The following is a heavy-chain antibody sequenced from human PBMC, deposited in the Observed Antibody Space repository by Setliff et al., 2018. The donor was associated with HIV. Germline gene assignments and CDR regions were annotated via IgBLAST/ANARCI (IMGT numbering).Heavy chain of an antibody. V-gene: IGHV4-39*07. J-gene: IGHJ4*02. Sequence: SETLSLTCTVSGDSVSSRSYYWGWIRQPPGKGLEWIGSIYYSGSTYYNPSLKSRVTISVDTSENQFSLKPSSVTAADTAVYYCARDGYSSSWYVISGSFDYWGQGILVTVSS. D-gene: IGHD6-13*01. CDR1: GDSVSSRSYY. CDR3: ARDGYSSSWYVISGSFDY. CDR2: IYYSGST.